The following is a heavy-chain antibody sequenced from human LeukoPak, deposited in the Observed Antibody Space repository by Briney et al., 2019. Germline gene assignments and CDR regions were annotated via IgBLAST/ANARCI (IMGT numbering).Heavy chain of an antibody. CDR2: IRHDGSEK. V-gene: IGHV3-7*01. J-gene: IGHJ4*02. Sequence: GGSLRLSCAASGFTFSSYWMSWVRQAPGKGLEWVANIRHDGSEKYYVDSVKGRFTISRDNAKDSLYLQMNSLRVEDTAVYYCARGGSRQYNFWGQGTLVTVSS. CDR1: GFTFSSYW. CDR3: ARGGSRQYNF. D-gene: IGHD5-18*01.